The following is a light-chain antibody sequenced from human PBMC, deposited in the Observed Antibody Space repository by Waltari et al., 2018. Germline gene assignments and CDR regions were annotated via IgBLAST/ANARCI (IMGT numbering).Light chain of an antibody. CDR3: QKYGTLPAT. V-gene: IGKV3-20*01. CDR2: DTS. J-gene: IGKJ1*01. Sequence: IVLTQSPGTLSLSPGERATLSCRARQCVSRYLAWYQQRPGQPPGLLIYDTSTRATGIPDRFTGSGSGTDFSLTISRLEPEDFAVYYCQKYGTLPATFGQGTKVEI. CDR1: QCVSRY.